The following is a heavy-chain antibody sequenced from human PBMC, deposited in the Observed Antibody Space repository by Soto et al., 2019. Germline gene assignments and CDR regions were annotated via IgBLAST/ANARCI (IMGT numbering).Heavy chain of an antibody. Sequence: GGSLRLSCAASGFTFSRHAMHWVRQAPGTGLEWVALISFDGSNKQYADSVKGRFTVSRDNSKNTLYLQMDSLRGEDTAVYYCARVSARAGDPIDYWGQGTLVTVSS. CDR2: ISFDGSNK. CDR3: ARVSARAGDPIDY. V-gene: IGHV3-30-3*01. J-gene: IGHJ4*02. CDR1: GFTFSRHA. D-gene: IGHD2-21*02.